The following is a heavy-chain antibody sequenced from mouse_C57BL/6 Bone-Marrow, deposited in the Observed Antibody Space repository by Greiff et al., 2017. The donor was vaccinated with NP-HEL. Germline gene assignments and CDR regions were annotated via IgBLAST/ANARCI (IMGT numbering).Heavy chain of an antibody. CDR1: GFNIKDDY. D-gene: IGHD2-3*01. CDR2: IDPENGDT. Sequence: VQLQQSGAELVRPGASVKLSCTASGFNIKDDYMHWVKQRPEQGLEWIGWIDPENGDTEYASKFQGKATITADTSSNTAYLQLSSLTSEDTAVYYCTTWNYDGVLFDYWGQGTTLTVSS. J-gene: IGHJ2*01. V-gene: IGHV14-4*01. CDR3: TTWNYDGVLFDY.